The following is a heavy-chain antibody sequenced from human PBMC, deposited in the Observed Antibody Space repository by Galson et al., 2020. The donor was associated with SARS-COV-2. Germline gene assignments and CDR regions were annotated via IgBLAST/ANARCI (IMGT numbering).Heavy chain of an antibody. Sequence: GASVKVSCEVSGHSLTESSIHWVRQTPGRGLEWMGSYAAVEGEAVTVRKFQGRITMMADTSRETAYMELRRLTYDDTAIYFCAMAVQVTAGLDVWGQGT. CDR2: YAAVEGEA. D-gene: IGHD4-17*01. J-gene: IGHJ6*02. CDR1: GHSLTESS. CDR3: AMAVQVTAGLDV. V-gene: IGHV1-24*01.